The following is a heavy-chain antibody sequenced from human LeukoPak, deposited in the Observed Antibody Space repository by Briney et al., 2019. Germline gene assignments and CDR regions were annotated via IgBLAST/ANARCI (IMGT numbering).Heavy chain of an antibody. V-gene: IGHV3-20*04. CDR2: INWNGGST. CDR3: ARDMDTAMDPYYYDSSGYFPLGY. Sequence: PGGSLRLSCAASGFTFDDCGMSWVRQAQGKGLEWVSGINWNGGSTGYADSVKGRFTISRDNAKNSLYLQMNSMRAEDTAVYYRARDMDTAMDPYYYDSSGYFPLGYWGQGTLVTVSS. CDR1: GFTFDDCG. D-gene: IGHD3-22*01. J-gene: IGHJ4*02.